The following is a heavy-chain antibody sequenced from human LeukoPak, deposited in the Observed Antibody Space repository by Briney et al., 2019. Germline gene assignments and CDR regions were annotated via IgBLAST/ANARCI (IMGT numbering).Heavy chain of an antibody. CDR1: GFTFSSYD. V-gene: IGHV3-13*01. CDR2: IGTAGDT. CDR3: ARVRLGSPAPFFDI. Sequence: GGSLRLSCAASGFTFSSYDMHWVRQATGKGPEWVSAIGTAGDTYYPGSVKGRFTISRENAKNSLYLQMNSLRAGDTAVYYCARVRLGSPAPFFDIWGQGTMVTVSS. D-gene: IGHD3-10*01. J-gene: IGHJ3*02.